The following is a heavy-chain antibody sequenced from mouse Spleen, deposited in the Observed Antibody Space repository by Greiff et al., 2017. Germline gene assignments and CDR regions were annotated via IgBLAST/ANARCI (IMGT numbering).Heavy chain of an antibody. D-gene: IGHD2-1*01. CDR3: ADEGNPCFAY. V-gene: IGHV14-2*01. CDR1: GFDINDYY. J-gene: IGHJ3*01. CDR2: IDPEDGDT. Sequence: VQLQQSGAELVKPGASVKLSCTASGFDINDYYMHWVKQRTEQGLEWIGRIDPEDGDTKYARKFKGKATLTADTSSNTAYLQLSSLTSEDTAVYYCADEGNPCFAYWGQGTPVTVSA.